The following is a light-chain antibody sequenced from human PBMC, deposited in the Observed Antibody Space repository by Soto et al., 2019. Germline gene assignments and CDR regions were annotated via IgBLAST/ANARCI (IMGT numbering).Light chain of an antibody. J-gene: IGLJ2*01. CDR1: SSNIGSNY. CDR2: RNN. Sequence: QSVLTQPPSASGTPGRTVTISCSGSSSNIGSNYVYWYQQLPGTAPKLLIYRNNQRPSGVPDRFSGSKSGTSASLAISGLRSEDEADYYCAAWDDSLSGVLFGGGTKLTVL. CDR3: AAWDDSLSGVL. V-gene: IGLV1-47*01.